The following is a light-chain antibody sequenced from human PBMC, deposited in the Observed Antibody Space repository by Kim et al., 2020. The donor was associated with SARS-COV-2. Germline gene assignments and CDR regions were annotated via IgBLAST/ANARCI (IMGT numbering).Light chain of an antibody. CDR3: QQYNSYAVT. V-gene: IGKV1-5*03. J-gene: IGKJ5*01. CDR1: QSISSW. Sequence: ASVGDSVTITCRASQSISSWLAWYQQKPGKAPKLLIYKASSLESWVPLSFSNSESGTEFTLTISSMQPNDFAASYFQQYNSYAVTFGQGTRLEIK. CDR2: KAS.